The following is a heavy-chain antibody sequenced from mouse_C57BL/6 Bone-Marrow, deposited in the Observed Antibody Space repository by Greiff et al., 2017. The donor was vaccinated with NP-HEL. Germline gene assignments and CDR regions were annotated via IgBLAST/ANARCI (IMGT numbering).Heavy chain of an antibody. D-gene: IGHD4-1*01. CDR3: ARSNKTGYYFDY. Sequence: EVHLVESGGGLVKPGGSLKLSCAASGFTFSDYGMHWVRQAPEQGLEWVAYISSGSSTIYYADTVKGRFTISRDNAKNTLFLQMTSLRSEDTAMYYCARSNKTGYYFDYWGQGTTLTVSS. CDR1: GFTFSDYG. J-gene: IGHJ2*01. V-gene: IGHV5-17*01. CDR2: ISSGSSTI.